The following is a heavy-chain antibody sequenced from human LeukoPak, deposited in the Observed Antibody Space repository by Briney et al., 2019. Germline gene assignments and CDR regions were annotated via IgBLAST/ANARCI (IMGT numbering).Heavy chain of an antibody. J-gene: IGHJ4*02. V-gene: IGHV3-23*01. Sequence: GGTLRLSCAASGFTFSSHGMSWVRQAPGKGLEWVSTISGSGDNTYYADSVKGRFTISRDNAKNSLYLQMNSLRAEDTALYYCARGSSSWPYYFDYWGQGTLVTVSS. CDR2: ISGSGDNT. CDR3: ARGSSSWPYYFDY. D-gene: IGHD6-13*01. CDR1: GFTFSSHG.